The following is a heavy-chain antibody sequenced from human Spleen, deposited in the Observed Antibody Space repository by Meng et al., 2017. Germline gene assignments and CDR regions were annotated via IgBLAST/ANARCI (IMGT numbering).Heavy chain of an antibody. D-gene: IGHD5-18*01. CDR2: INHSGST. CDR1: GGSFSGYY. CDR3: ARGIRGYSYAYDY. Sequence: QVQLQQWGAGLFKPSETLSLTCGVYGGSFSGYYWTWTRQSPGKGLEWIGEINHSGSTNYNPSLKSRVTISVDTSKNQFSLKLSSVTAADTAVYYCARGIRGYSYAYDYWGQGTLVTVSS. J-gene: IGHJ4*02. V-gene: IGHV4-34*01.